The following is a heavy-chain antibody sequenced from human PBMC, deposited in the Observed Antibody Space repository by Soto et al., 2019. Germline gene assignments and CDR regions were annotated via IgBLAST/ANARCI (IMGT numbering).Heavy chain of an antibody. Sequence: EVHLVESGGGLVQPGWSLRLSCPASGFTFRRYCMHGVRQAPGKGRVWVSRLNSDESRSGSAESVKGRFTTARDNAKNTLYLPMNSLRAEDMAVYYCVRDVATEYFDHWGQGTLVTVSS. CDR2: LNSDESRS. J-gene: IGHJ4*02. V-gene: IGHV3-74*01. CDR1: GFTFRRYC. CDR3: VRDVATEYFDH. D-gene: IGHD1-26*01.